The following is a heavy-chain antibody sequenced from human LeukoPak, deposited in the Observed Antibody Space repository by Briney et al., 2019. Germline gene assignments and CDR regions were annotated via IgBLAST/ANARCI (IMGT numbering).Heavy chain of an antibody. D-gene: IGHD6-13*01. CDR1: GFTFSDYG. CDR3: AKDLMPRKRESWNRIPAAGPQPPDY. J-gene: IGHJ4*02. Sequence: GGSLRLSCAASGFTFSDYGMVWVRQAPGKGLEWVAFIRFDGSIKYYTDSVKDRFTVSRDNFKNTLYLQMNSLRAEDTAVYYCAKDLMPRKRESWNRIPAAGPQPPDYWGQGTLVTVSS. CDR2: IRFDGSIK. V-gene: IGHV3-30*02.